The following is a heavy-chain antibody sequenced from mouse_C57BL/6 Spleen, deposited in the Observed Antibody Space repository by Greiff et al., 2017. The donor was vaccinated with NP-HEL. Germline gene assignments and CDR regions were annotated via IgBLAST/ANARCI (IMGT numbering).Heavy chain of an antibody. CDR2: INPNNGGT. CDR1: GYTFTDYN. J-gene: IGHJ2*01. Sequence: EVQLQQSGPELVKPGASVKIPCKASGYTFTDYNMDWVKQSHGKSLEWIGDINPNNGGTIYNQKFKGKATLTVDKSSSTAYMELRSLTSEDTAVYYCARRPYRSSYVEFDYWGQGTTLTVSS. V-gene: IGHV1-18*01. D-gene: IGHD1-1*01. CDR3: ARRPYRSSYVEFDY.